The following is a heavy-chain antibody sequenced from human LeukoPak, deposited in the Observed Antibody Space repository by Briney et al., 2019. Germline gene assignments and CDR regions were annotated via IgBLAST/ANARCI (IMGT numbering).Heavy chain of an antibody. CDR3: AAGGGWDPSFGVVTHIDA. CDR2: IDNDGHGI. V-gene: IGHV3-74*01. Sequence: GALRLSCVTSGFTFSGYWMHWVRQGPEKGLELVSRIDNDGHGIIYVDSVKGRFTTSRDNVKNTLCLQMNSLRVEDTAVYYCAAGGGWDPSFGVVTHIDAWGKGTTVVVS. D-gene: IGHD3-3*01. J-gene: IGHJ6*03. CDR1: GFTFSGYW.